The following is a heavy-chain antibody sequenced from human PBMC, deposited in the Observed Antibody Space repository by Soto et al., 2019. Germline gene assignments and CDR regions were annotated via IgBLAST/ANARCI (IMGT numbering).Heavy chain of an antibody. CDR1: GFTFSSYA. D-gene: IGHD6-13*01. Sequence: PGGSLRLSCAASGFTFSSYAMSWVRQAPGKGLEWVSAISGSGGSTYYADSVKGRFTISRDNSKNTLYLQMNSLRAEDTAVYYCAKLYLGFGKANSSSWDNMDVWGKGTTVTVS. CDR3: AKLYLGFGKANSSSWDNMDV. J-gene: IGHJ6*03. V-gene: IGHV3-23*01. CDR2: ISGSGGST.